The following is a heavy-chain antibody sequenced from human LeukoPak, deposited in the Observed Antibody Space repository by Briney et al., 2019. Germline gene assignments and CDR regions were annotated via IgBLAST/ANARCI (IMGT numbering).Heavy chain of an antibody. Sequence: GASVKVSCKASGYTFTSYGISWVRRAPGQGLEWMGWISAYNGNTNYAQKLQGRVTMTTDTSTSTAYMELRSLRSDDTAVYYCARDYRATAAEDWFDPWGQGTLVTVSS. CDR3: ARDYRATAAEDWFDP. D-gene: IGHD5-24*01. V-gene: IGHV1-18*01. J-gene: IGHJ5*02. CDR1: GYTFTSYG. CDR2: ISAYNGNT.